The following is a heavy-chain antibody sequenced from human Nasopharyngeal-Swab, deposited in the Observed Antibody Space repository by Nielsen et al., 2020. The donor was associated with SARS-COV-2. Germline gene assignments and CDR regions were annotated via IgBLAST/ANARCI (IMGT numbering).Heavy chain of an antibody. D-gene: IGHD3-3*01. J-gene: IGHJ6*03. CDR2: MNEDGREK. CDR1: GFTFSIYW. CDR3: AREKDFWGVSHFFYMHV. Sequence: GGSLRLSCAASGFTFSIYWMTWVRQAPGRGLEWVSNMNEDGREKNYVDSVKGRFTISRDNAKNLLYLQMNSLRAEDTAVYYCAREKDFWGVSHFFYMHVWGKGPTVTRLL. V-gene: IGHV3-7*05.